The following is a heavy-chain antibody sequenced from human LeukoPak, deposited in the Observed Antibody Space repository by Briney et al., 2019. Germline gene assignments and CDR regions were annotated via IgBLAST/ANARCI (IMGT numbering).Heavy chain of an antibody. D-gene: IGHD3-22*01. CDR3: ARKYYYDSSGYYYPYYYYYYMDV. J-gene: IGHJ6*03. CDR2: INWNGGST. Sequence: GGSLRLSCAASGFTFDDYGMSWVRQAPGKGPEWVSGINWNGGSTGYADSVKGRFTISRDNAKNSLYLQMNSLRAEDTALYYCARKYYYDSSGYYYPYYYYYYMDVWGKGTTVTVSS. V-gene: IGHV3-20*04. CDR1: GFTFDDYG.